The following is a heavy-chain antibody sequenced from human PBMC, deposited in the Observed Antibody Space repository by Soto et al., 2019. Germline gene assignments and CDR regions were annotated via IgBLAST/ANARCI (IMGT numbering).Heavy chain of an antibody. D-gene: IGHD3-16*02. CDR1: GGSISSSSYY. V-gene: IGHV4-39*01. CDR2: IYYSGST. J-gene: IGHJ4*02. Sequence: SETLSLTCTVSGGSISSSSYYWGWIRQPPGKGLEWIGSIYYSGSTYYNPSLKSRVTISVDTSKNQFSLKLSSVTAADTAVYYCARSWGSYRQDYWGQGTLVTGSS. CDR3: ARSWGSYRQDY.